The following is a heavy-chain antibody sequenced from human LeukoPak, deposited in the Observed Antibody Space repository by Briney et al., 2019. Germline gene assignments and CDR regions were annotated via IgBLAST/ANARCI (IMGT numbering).Heavy chain of an antibody. CDR2: ISSSGRTT. D-gene: IGHD1-26*01. CDR1: GFTFSSYG. Sequence: GGSLRLSCAASGFTFSSYGMSWVRQAPGKGLEWVSAISSSGRTTYYADFVKGRSTISRDNAKNSLYLQMNSLRAEDTAVYYCARSHSGSSRNWFDPWGQGTLVTVSS. J-gene: IGHJ5*02. V-gene: IGHV3-48*04. CDR3: ARSHSGSSRNWFDP.